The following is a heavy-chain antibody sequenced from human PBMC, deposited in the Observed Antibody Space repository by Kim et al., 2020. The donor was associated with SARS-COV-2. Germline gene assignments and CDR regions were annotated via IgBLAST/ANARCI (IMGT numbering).Heavy chain of an antibody. V-gene: IGHV4-39*01. CDR2: VFYSGRT. J-gene: IGHJ6*03. Sequence: SETLSLTCTVSGGSIRTSDYYWGVIRQSPGRGLEWIATVFYSGRTYFPPSLKSRLTMSIDTSRNQFSLRLTSVTAADTAVYYCARLPGEQIPNSGDYQFYFSYMDVWGKGTTVTVSS. CDR1: GGSIRTSDYY. CDR3: ARLPGEQIPNSGDYQFYFSYMDV. D-gene: IGHD2-21*02.